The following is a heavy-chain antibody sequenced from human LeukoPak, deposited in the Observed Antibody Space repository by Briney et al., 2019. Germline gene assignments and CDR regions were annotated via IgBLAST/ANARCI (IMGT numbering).Heavy chain of an antibody. J-gene: IGHJ6*02. CDR3: ARGPSPAFTIFGVVTRYYGMDV. D-gene: IGHD3-3*01. CDR1: GYTFTSYG. CDR2: ISAYNGNT. Sequence: ASVKVSSKASGYTFTSYGISWVRQAPGQGLEWMGWISAYNGNTNYAQKFQGRVTMTRNTSISTAYMELSSLRSEDTAVYYCARGPSPAFTIFGVVTRYYGMDVWGQGTTVTVSS. V-gene: IGHV1-18*01.